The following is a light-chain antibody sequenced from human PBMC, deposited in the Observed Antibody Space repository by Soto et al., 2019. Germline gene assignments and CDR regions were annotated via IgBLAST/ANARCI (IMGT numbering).Light chain of an antibody. CDR2: EVT. CDR1: SSDVGGYNY. V-gene: IGLV2-14*01. J-gene: IGLJ1*01. CDR3: TSYTGASTRYV. Sequence: QSVLTQPASVSGSPGQSITISCTGTSSDVGGYNYVSWYQQHPGKAPKLMIYEVTNRPSGVSDRFSGSKSGNTASLTISGLQAEDDADYYCTSYTGASTRYVFGTGTKVTVL.